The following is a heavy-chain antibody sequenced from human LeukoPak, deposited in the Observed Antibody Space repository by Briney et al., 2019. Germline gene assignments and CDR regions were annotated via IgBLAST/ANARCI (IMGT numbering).Heavy chain of an antibody. CDR2: ISGSGGST. CDR3: AKGYGSGWSLFDY. D-gene: IGHD6-19*01. CDR1: GFTFSSSA. J-gene: IGHJ4*02. V-gene: IGHV3-23*01. Sequence: GGSLRLSCAASGFTFSSSAMSWVRQAPGKGLEWVSVISGSGGSTYYADSVKGRFTISRDNSKNTLYLQMNSLRAEDTAVYYCAKGYGSGWSLFDYWGQGTLVTVSS.